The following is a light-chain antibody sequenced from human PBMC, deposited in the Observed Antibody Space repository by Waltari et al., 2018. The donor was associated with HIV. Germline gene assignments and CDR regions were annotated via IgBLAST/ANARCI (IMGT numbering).Light chain of an antibody. Sequence: DIQLTQSPSFLSASVGDRVTITCRASQDTGNSFAWYQQRPGKAPKLLLHSTSTLQSGVSSRFSGSPSPTNFTLTIATLQAEDFATYYCQQLNQYPHTFGQGTTLEIK. J-gene: IGKJ2*01. V-gene: IGKV1-9*01. CDR1: QDTGNS. CDR3: QQLNQYPHT. CDR2: STS.